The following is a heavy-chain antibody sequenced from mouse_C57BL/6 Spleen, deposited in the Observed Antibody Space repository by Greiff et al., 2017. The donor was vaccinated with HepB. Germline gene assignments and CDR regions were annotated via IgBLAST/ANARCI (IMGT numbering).Heavy chain of an antibody. V-gene: IGHV1-69*01. CDR3: ARSGTTGAMDY. CDR1: GYTFTSYW. D-gene: IGHD1-1*01. Sequence: VQLQQPGAELVMPGASVKLSCKASGYTFTSYWMHWVKQRPGQGLEWIGEIDPSDSYTNYNQKFKGKSTLTVDKSSSTAYMQLSSLTSEDSAVYYCARSGTTGAMDYWGQGTSVTVSS. J-gene: IGHJ4*01. CDR2: IDPSDSYT.